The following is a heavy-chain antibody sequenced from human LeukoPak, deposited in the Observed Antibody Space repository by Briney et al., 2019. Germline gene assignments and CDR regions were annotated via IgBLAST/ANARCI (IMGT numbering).Heavy chain of an antibody. Sequence: AGGSLRLSCAASRLTFDDYGMSGVRQAPGKGLEWVSGINWNGGSTGYVDSVRGRFTISRDNAKNSLYLQMNSLRAEDTALYYCARNTRSTEYYYGSGSYYSYYFYYWGQGTLVTVSS. J-gene: IGHJ4*02. CDR2: INWNGGST. V-gene: IGHV3-20*04. D-gene: IGHD3-10*01. CDR1: RLTFDDYG. CDR3: ARNTRSTEYYYGSGSYYSYYFYY.